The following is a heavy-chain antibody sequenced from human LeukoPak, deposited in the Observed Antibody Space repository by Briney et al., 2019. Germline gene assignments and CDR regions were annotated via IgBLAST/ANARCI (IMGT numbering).Heavy chain of an antibody. CDR1: GGSISSSSYY. V-gene: IGHV4-39*01. J-gene: IGHJ6*03. CDR3: ARQFSEPSGYYMDV. Sequence: SETLSLTCTVSGGSISSSSYYWGWIRQPPGKGLEWIGSIYYSGSTYYNPSLKSRVTISVDTSKNQFSLKLSSVTAADTAVYYCARQFSEPSGYYMDVWGKGTTVTISS. CDR2: IYYSGST. D-gene: IGHD6-25*01.